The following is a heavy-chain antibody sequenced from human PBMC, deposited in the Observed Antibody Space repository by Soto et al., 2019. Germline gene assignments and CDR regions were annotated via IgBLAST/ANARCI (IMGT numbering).Heavy chain of an antibody. J-gene: IGHJ6*02. CDR2: INHSGSI. Sequence: SETLSLTCAVYGGSFSGYYWSWVRQPPGKGLEWIAEINHSGSINYNPSLKSRVTISVDTSKNYFSLKLSFVTAADAAVYYCARALPVSRYCISIDCPRSGMDVWGQGPTVTVSS. CDR3: ARALPVSRYCISIDCPRSGMDV. CDR1: GGSFSGYY. V-gene: IGHV4-34*01. D-gene: IGHD2-2*01.